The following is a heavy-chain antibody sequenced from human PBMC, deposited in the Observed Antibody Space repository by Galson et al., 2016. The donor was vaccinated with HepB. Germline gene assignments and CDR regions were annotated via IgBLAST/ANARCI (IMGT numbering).Heavy chain of an antibody. Sequence: SLRLSCAASGFTFSSYAMHWVRQAPGKGLEWVSRISWNSGIIGYADSVKGRFTISRDNAKNSLYLQMNSLRPEDTALYYCAKDIGPGGSGDFDYWGQGTLVTVSS. CDR2: ISWNSGII. CDR3: AKDIGPGGSGDFDY. V-gene: IGHV3-9*01. CDR1: GFTFSSYA. D-gene: IGHD6-19*01. J-gene: IGHJ4*02.